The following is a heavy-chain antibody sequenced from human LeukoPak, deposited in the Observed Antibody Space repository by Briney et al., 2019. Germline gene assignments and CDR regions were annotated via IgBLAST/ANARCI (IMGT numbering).Heavy chain of an antibody. V-gene: IGHV3-9*01. D-gene: IGHD3-22*01. Sequence: GGSLRLSCAASGFTFDDYAMHWVRQAPGKGLEWVSGISWNSGSIGYADSVKGRFTISRDNAKNSLYLQMNSLRAEDTALYYCAKDMGLYDSRSDAFDIWGQGTMVTVSS. J-gene: IGHJ3*02. CDR1: GFTFDDYA. CDR2: ISWNSGSI. CDR3: AKDMGLYDSRSDAFDI.